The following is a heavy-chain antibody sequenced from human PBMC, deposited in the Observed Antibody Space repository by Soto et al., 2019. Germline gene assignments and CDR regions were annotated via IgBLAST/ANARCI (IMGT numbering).Heavy chain of an antibody. D-gene: IGHD5-18*01. Sequence: SETLSLTCSVSGGSISSSSYYWGWIRPPPGKGLEWIGNIYYSGSTNYNPSLKSRVTISVDTSKNQFSLKLSSVTAADTAVYYCARARYSYGLMFDYWGQGTLVTVSS. CDR1: GGSISSSSYY. CDR3: ARARYSYGLMFDY. V-gene: IGHV4-39*07. CDR2: IYYSGST. J-gene: IGHJ4*02.